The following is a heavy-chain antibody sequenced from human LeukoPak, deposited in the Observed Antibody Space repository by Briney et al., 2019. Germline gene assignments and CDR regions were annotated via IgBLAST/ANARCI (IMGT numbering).Heavy chain of an antibody. CDR1: GYTFTGYY. CDR3: ARVDFPGSTSLNLGY. Sequence: ASVKVSCKASGYTFTGYYMHWVRQAPGQGLEWMGWINPNSGGTNYAQKFQCRVTMTRDTSISTAYMELSRLRSDDTAVYYCARVDFPGSTSLNLGYWGQGTLVTVSS. V-gene: IGHV1-2*02. J-gene: IGHJ4*02. CDR2: INPNSGGT. D-gene: IGHD2-2*01.